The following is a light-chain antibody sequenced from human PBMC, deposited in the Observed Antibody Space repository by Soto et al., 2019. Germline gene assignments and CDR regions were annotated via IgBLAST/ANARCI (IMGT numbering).Light chain of an antibody. Sequence: EIVLTQSPGTLSLSPGERATLSCRASQSVSSSYLAWYQQKPGQAPRLLIYGASSRATGIPDRFSGSGSGTDFSLTISRLEPEAFSVYYCKTYCSLPMYTFGQGTKLDIK. CDR3: KTYCSLPMYT. V-gene: IGKV3-20*01. CDR1: QSVSSSY. J-gene: IGKJ2*01. CDR2: GAS.